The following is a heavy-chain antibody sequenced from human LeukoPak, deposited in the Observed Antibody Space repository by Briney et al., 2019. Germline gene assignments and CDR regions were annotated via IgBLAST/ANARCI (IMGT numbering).Heavy chain of an antibody. CDR1: GFTFSSYA. D-gene: IGHD2-2*01. CDR3: AKGSRRYCSSTSCYFNVDY. Sequence: SGGSLRLSCAASGFTFSSYAMSWVRQAPGKGLEWVAAISASGGSTYYADSVKGRFTIPRDNSRNTLYLQINSLRAEDTAVYYCAKGSRRYCSSTSCYFNVDYWGQGTLVTVSS. V-gene: IGHV3-23*01. J-gene: IGHJ4*02. CDR2: ISASGGST.